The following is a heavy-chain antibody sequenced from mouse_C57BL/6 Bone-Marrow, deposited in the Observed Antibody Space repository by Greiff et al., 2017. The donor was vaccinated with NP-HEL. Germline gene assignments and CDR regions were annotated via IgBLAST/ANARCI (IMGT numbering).Heavy chain of an antibody. Sequence: VKLTESGPGLVAPSQSLSITCTVSGFSLTSYGVHWVRQPPGKGLEWLGVIWSDGSTTYNSAIKSRLSISKDNSKSQVFLKMNSLQTGDTAMYYCARQEDSYAMDYWGQGTSVTVSS. CDR2: IWSDGST. CDR1: GFSLTSYG. V-gene: IGHV2-6-1*01. CDR3: ARQEDSYAMDY. J-gene: IGHJ4*01.